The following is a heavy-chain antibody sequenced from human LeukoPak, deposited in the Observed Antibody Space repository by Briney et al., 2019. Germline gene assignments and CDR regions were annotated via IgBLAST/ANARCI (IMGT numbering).Heavy chain of an antibody. D-gene: IGHD4-23*01. Sequence: PSETLSLTCTVSGGSINSYYWSWIRQPAGKGLEWIGRIYSSGSTNYNPSLKSRVSMSVDTSKNQFSLKLTSVTAADTAVYYCARGGKATVVTMWGQGILVSVSS. J-gene: IGHJ4*02. CDR1: GGSINSYY. CDR3: ARGGKATVVTM. V-gene: IGHV4-4*07. CDR2: IYSSGST.